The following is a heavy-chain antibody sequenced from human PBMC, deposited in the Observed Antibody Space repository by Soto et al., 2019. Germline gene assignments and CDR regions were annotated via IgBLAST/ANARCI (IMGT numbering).Heavy chain of an antibody. CDR2: ISGGGGST. CDR3: AKDGRRWDLPADY. V-gene: IGHV3-23*01. J-gene: IGHJ4*02. D-gene: IGHD1-26*01. Sequence: PGGSLRLSCAASGFTFSRYAMSWVRQAPGKGLEWVSAISGGGGSTYYADSVKGRFTISRDNSKNTLYLQMNSLRAEDTAVYYCAKDGRRWDLPADYWGQGALVTAPQ. CDR1: GFTFSRYA.